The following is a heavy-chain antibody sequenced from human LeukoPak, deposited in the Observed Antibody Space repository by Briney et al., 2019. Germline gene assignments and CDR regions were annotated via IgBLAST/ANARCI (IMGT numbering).Heavy chain of an antibody. V-gene: IGHV1-18*01. CDR3: ARGGSYSGLDS. Sequence: GASVKVSCKASGYTFTSYAITWVRQAPGQGLEWMGWISAYNYNTKYAQRLQGRVTMTTDTSTSTGYMELRSLRSDDTAVYYCARGGSYSGLDSWGQGTLVTVSS. J-gene: IGHJ4*02. CDR2: ISAYNYNT. CDR1: GYTFTSYA. D-gene: IGHD1-26*01.